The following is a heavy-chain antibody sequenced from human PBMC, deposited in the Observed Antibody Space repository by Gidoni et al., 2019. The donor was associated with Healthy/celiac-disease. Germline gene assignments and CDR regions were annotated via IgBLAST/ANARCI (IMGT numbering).Heavy chain of an antibody. J-gene: IGHJ5*02. Sequence: QITLKESGPTLVKPTQTLTLTCTFSGFSLSTRGVGVGWIRQPPGKALEWLALIYWDDDKRYSPSLKSRLTITKDTSKNQVVLTMTNMDPVDTATYYCAHRRGGCSGGSCYSKGWFDPWGQGTLVTVSS. CDR2: IYWDDDK. CDR1: GFSLSTRGVG. V-gene: IGHV2-5*02. CDR3: AHRRGGCSGGSCYSKGWFDP. D-gene: IGHD2-15*01.